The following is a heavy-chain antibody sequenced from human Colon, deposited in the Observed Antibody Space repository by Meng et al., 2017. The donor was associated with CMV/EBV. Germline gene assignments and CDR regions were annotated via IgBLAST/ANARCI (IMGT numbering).Heavy chain of an antibody. CDR2: TYFSSHWYF. CDR1: EYSVSSDKAA. CDR3: ARGWELGS. J-gene: IGHJ4*02. V-gene: IGHV6-1*01. D-gene: IGHD1-26*01. Sequence: HVEQSGPGRGKPSQTRSVTCAIAEYSVSSDKAARNWIRQSPSRGLEWLGTTYFSSHWYFDYEVSVIGRITINADTSKNEFSLQLRSVTPDDTAVYYCARGWELGSWGQGTLVTVSS.